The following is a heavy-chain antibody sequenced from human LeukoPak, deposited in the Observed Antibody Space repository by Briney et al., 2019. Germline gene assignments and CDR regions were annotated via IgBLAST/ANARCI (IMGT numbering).Heavy chain of an antibody. CDR3: AKPPYSSGWYY. J-gene: IGHJ4*02. Sequence: QPGGSLRLSCAASGFTFSSSAMSWGRQAPGKGLEWVSAISGGGGSTYYADSVKGRFTISRDNSKNTLYLKMNGLRAEDTAVYYCAKPPYSSGWYYWGQGTLVTVSS. CDR1: GFTFSSSA. CDR2: ISGGGGST. V-gene: IGHV3-23*01. D-gene: IGHD6-19*01.